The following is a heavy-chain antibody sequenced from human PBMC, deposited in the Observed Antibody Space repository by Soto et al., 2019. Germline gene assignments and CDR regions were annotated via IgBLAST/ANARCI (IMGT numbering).Heavy chain of an antibody. D-gene: IGHD3-9*01. CDR3: ARGFSGATMAVLIVTGELCYFVS. V-gene: IGHV4-34*01. CDR1: GGSFSDHY. Sequence: SETLSLTCAVFGGSFSDHYWAWIRQAPGKGLEWIGEINHSGSTNYNPSLKSRVTISVDTTKSQFSLRLTSVTAADSAVYFCARGFSGATMAVLIVTGELCYFVSWGLGTLVTVSS. CDR2: INHSGST. J-gene: IGHJ4*02.